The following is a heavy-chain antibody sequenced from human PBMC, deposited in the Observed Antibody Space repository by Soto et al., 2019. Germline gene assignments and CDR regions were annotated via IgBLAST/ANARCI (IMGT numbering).Heavy chain of an antibody. V-gene: IGHV3-73*02. CDR1: GFTFSGSA. CDR3: TRHETGDSSGYYYADDAFDI. J-gene: IGHJ3*02. CDR2: IRSKANSYAT. Sequence: EVQLVESGGGLVQPGGSLKLSCAASGFTFSGSAMHWVRQASGKGLEWVGRIRSKANSYATAYAASVKGSFTISRDDSKNTGYMQMNSLKTEDTAVYYCTRHETGDSSGYYYADDAFDIWGQGTMVTVSS. D-gene: IGHD3-22*01.